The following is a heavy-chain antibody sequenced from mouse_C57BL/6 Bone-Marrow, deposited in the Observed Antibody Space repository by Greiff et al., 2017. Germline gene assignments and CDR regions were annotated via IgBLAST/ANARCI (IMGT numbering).Heavy chain of an antibody. D-gene: IGHD2-1*01. Sequence: VQLQQSGAELARPGASEKLSCKASGYTFTSYGISWVKQRTGQGLEWIGEIYPRSGNTYYNEKFKGKATLTADKSSSTACMELRSLTSEDSAVYFCARSIYSEGYWGQGTTLTVSS. J-gene: IGHJ2*01. CDR3: ARSIYSEGY. CDR2: IYPRSGNT. CDR1: GYTFTSYG. V-gene: IGHV1-81*01.